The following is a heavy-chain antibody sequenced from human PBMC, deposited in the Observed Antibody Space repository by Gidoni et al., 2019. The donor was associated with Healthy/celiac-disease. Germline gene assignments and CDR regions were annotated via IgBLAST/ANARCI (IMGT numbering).Heavy chain of an antibody. D-gene: IGHD6-13*01. CDR2: IIPICGTA. Sequence: QVQLVQSGAEVKKPGSSVTVSCKASGGPFSSYAISWVRQAPGQGLEWMGGIIPICGTANYAQKFQGRVTITADESTSTAYMELSSLRSEDTAVYYCARGGSSSWYYWFDPWGQGTLVTVSS. CDR1: GGPFSSYA. V-gene: IGHV1-69*01. J-gene: IGHJ5*02. CDR3: ARGGSSSWYYWFDP.